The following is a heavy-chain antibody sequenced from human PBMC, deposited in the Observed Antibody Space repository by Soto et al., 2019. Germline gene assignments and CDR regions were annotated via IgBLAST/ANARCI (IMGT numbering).Heavy chain of an antibody. CDR3: ATTGRYCISTSCSQFDP. CDR2: IYYSGST. CDR1: GGSISSGDYY. J-gene: IGHJ5*02. V-gene: IGHV4-30-4*01. Sequence: QVQLQESGPGLVKPSQTLSLTCTVSGGSISSGDYYWNWIRQPPGKGLEWIGYIYYSGSTYYNPSLKSRVTISVDTSKNQFSLKLSSLTAADTAVYYCATTGRYCISTSCSQFDPWGQGTLVTVSS. D-gene: IGHD2-2*01.